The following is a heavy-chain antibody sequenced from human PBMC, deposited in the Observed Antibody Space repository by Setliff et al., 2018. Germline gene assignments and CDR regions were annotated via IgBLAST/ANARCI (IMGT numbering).Heavy chain of an antibody. V-gene: IGHV3-48*01. D-gene: IGHD5-12*01. CDR2: INFNADGL. CDR1: GFNFHRHN. J-gene: IGHJ4*02. CDR3: VKDKSGGYAFDY. Sequence: LRLSCAASGFNFHRHNMNWVRQAPGKGLEWIAFINFNADGLNYADSVKGRFTIYRDNAEDSLYLQMNRLGAEDTAIYYCVKDKSGGYAFDYWGQGALVTVSS.